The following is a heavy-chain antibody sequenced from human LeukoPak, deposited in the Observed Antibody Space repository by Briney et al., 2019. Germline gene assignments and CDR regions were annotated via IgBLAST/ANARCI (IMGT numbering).Heavy chain of an antibody. CDR2: ISSSSSYI. D-gene: IGHD3-10*01. CDR1: GFTFSSYS. CDR3: AKEGYGSGSYYESYYFDY. J-gene: IGHJ4*02. Sequence: GGSLRLSCAASGFTFSSYSMNWVRQAPGKGLEWVSSISSSSSYIYYADSVKGWFTISRDNSKNTLYLQMNSLRAEDTAVYYCAKEGYGSGSYYESYYFDYWGQGTLVTVSS. V-gene: IGHV3-21*04.